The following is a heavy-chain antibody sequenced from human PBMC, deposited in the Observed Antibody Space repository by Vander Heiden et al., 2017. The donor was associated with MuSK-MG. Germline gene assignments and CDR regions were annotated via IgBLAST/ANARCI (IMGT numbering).Heavy chain of an antibody. CDR3: AKDRTVTKQFDY. Sequence: EVQLLESGGGLVQPGGSLRPSSAASGFTFSIFAMSWVRQARGKGLEWVSAISGSGGTTYYADSVRGRFTISRDNSRNTLYLQMTSLRTEDAAVYYCAKDRTVTKQFDYWGQGTLVTVSS. V-gene: IGHV3-23*01. D-gene: IGHD4-17*01. CDR2: ISGSGGTT. J-gene: IGHJ4*02. CDR1: GFTFSIFA.